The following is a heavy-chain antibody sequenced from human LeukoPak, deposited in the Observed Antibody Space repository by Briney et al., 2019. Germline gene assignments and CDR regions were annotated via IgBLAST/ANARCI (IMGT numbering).Heavy chain of an antibody. V-gene: IGHV4-38-2*02. Sequence: SETLSLTCTVSGYSISSGYYWGWIRQPPGKGLEWIGSIYHSGSTYYNPSLKSRVTISVDTSKNQFSLKLSSVTAADTAVYYCARGALDYYDSSGYYYNWFDPWGQGTLVTVSS. CDR2: IYHSGST. CDR3: ARGALDYYDSSGYYYNWFDP. CDR1: GYSISSGYY. J-gene: IGHJ5*02. D-gene: IGHD3-22*01.